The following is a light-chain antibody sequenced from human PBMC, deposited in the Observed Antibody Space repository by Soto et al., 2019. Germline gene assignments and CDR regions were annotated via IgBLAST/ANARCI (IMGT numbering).Light chain of an antibody. CDR3: QQYNNWPPIT. CDR1: QSGSSN. Sequence: EIVMPQSPATLSVSPGARATLSCRDSQSGSSNVARYQQKPGQAPRLLIYGASTSATGIPARFSGSGSGTDFTLTISSLQSEDFAVYYCQQYNNWPPITFGGGTKVESK. CDR2: GAS. V-gene: IGKV3-15*01. J-gene: IGKJ4*01.